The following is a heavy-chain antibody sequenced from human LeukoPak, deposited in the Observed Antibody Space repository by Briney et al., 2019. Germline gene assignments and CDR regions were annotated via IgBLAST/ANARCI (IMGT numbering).Heavy chain of an antibody. D-gene: IGHD6-19*01. CDR2: ISGSSSYT. J-gene: IGHJ4*02. CDR3: TRITVVAGNTYLADY. V-gene: IGHV3-11*03. Sequence: SGGSLRLSCAASGFTFSDYYMSWIRQVPGKGLEWVSYISGSSSYTNYADSVKGRFTISRDNANNSLYLQMNSLRAEDTAVYYCTRITVVAGNTYLADYWGQGTLVTVSS. CDR1: GFTFSDYY.